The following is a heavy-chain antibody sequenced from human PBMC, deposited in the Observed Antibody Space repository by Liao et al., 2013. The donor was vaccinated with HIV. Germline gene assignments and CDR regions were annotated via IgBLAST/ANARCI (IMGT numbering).Heavy chain of an antibody. D-gene: IGHD3-10*01. CDR2: IYTSGST. Sequence: QVQLQESGPGLVKPSQTLSLTCTVSGGSISSGSYYWSWIRQPAGKGLEWIGRIYTSGSTNYNPSLKSRVTISVDTSQKQFSLKLTSVTTADTAVYYCARDPGSSLVRGVMPFDIWGQGTRVTVSS. J-gene: IGHJ3*02. CDR1: GGSISSGSYY. CDR3: ARDPGSSLVRGVMPFDI. V-gene: IGHV4-61*02.